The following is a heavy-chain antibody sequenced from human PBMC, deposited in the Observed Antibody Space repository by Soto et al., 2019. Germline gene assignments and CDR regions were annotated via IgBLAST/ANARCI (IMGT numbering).Heavy chain of an antibody. CDR3: ARDRTDSGYYTNWLDP. D-gene: IGHD3-22*01. Sequence: SVKVSCKASGGTLGSDAITWVRQAPGQGLEWVGRIIPIFETTNYAQNLQGRVTISADKSTLTSYMELHSLTSDDTALYYCARDRTDSGYYTNWLDPWGQGTQVTVSS. CDR2: IIPIFETT. V-gene: IGHV1-69*06. J-gene: IGHJ5*02. CDR1: GGTLGSDA.